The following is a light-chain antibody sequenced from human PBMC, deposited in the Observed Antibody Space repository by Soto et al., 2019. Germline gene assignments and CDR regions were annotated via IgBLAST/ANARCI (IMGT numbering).Light chain of an antibody. CDR3: QQYNSYSRNT. CDR2: KAS. Sequence: DIQMTQSPSTLSASVGDRVTITCRASQSISSWLAWYQQKPGKAPKLLSYKASSLESGGPSRFSGSGSGTEFTLTISSLQPDDFASYYCQQYNSYSRNTFGQGTKLEIK. V-gene: IGKV1-5*03. J-gene: IGKJ2*01. CDR1: QSISSW.